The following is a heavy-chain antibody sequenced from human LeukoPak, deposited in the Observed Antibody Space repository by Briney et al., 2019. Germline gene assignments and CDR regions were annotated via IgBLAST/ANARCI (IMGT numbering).Heavy chain of an antibody. CDR1: GYSFTSYG. CDR2: ISAYNGNT. Sequence: GESLKISCKGSGYSFTSYGISWVRQAPGQGLEWMGWISAYNGNTNYAQKLQGRVTMTTDTSTSTAYMELRSLRSDDTAVYYCARDVFWGSYYPGLDYWGQGTLVTVSS. V-gene: IGHV1-18*01. CDR3: ARDVFWGSYYPGLDY. D-gene: IGHD1-26*01. J-gene: IGHJ4*02.